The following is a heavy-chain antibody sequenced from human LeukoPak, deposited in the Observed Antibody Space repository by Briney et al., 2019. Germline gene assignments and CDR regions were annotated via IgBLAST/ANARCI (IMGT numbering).Heavy chain of an antibody. CDR1: GGSISGYY. J-gene: IGHJ4*02. CDR3: ARESSGGEDY. Sequence: NPSETLSLTCTVSGGSISGYYWSWIRQPPGKGLEWIGEINHSGSTNYNPSLKSRVTISVDTSKNQFSLKLSSVTAADTAVYYCARESSGGEDYWGQGTLVTVSS. D-gene: IGHD2-15*01. CDR2: INHSGST. V-gene: IGHV4-34*01.